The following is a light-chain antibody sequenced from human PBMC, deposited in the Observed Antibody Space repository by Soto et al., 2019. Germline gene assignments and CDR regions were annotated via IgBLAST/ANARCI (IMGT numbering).Light chain of an antibody. CDR3: QQRSNWPPLT. V-gene: IGKV3-11*01. CDR2: DAS. J-gene: IGKJ4*01. CDR1: QSIGSY. Sequence: EIVLTQSPATLSLSPGERATLSCRASQSIGSYLAWYQQKPGQAPRLLIFDASHRATDIPARFSGSGSGTDFALTISSLEPEDFAVYYCQQRSNWPPLTFGGGTKVEIK.